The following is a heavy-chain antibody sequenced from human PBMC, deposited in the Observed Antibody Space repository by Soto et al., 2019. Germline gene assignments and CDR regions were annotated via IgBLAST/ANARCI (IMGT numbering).Heavy chain of an antibody. J-gene: IGHJ6*02. V-gene: IGHV6-1*01. Sequence: SQTLXLTCVSSWNIFSSNIAAFVFIRQSPSRGLEWLGRTYYRSKLYNDYAVSVKSRITINPDTSKNQFSLHLDSVIPEDKDVYYCEGVASFSGMDVWGPGTQVTVSS. CDR3: EGVASFSGMDV. CDR2: TYYRSKLYN. CDR1: WNIFSSNIAA. D-gene: IGHD2-21*01.